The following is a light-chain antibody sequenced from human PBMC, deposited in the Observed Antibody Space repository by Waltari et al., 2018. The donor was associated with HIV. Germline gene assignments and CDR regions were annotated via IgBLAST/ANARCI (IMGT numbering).Light chain of an antibody. V-gene: IGLV2-18*01. CDR1: SSDVGSYNR. J-gene: IGLJ2*01. Sequence: QSALTQPPSVSGSPGQSVSISCTGSSSDVGSYNRVSWYQQPPGTAPKRIIYEVNHRPSGVPDRFSGSQSGNTASLTISGLQAEDEADYYCSLYTGTTNVLFGGGTKLTVL. CDR2: EVN. CDR3: SLYTGTTNVL.